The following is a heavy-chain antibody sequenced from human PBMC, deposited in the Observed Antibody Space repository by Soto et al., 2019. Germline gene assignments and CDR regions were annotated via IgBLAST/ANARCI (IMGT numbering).Heavy chain of an antibody. Sequence: ASVKVSCKASGYSFFSYYIHWVRQAPGQGLEWMGRFLASGGNTDYAQRFRGRVSMTRDTSSTNTVSLELTSLTSDDTAVYYCARGGATIFGVIDSWGQGTRVTVSP. CDR2: FLASGGNT. CDR1: GYSFFSYY. J-gene: IGHJ4*02. V-gene: IGHV1-46*01. CDR3: ARGGATIFGVIDS. D-gene: IGHD3-3*02.